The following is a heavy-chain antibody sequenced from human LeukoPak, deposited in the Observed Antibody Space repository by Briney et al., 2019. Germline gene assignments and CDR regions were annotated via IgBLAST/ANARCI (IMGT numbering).Heavy chain of an antibody. Sequence: PSETLSLTCTVSGGSISSSSYYWGWIRQPPGKGLEWIGSIYYSGSTYYNPSLKSRVTISVDTSKNQFSLKLSSVTAADTAVYYCARDPGSTYFDWSQDAFDIWGQGTMVTVSS. J-gene: IGHJ3*02. V-gene: IGHV4-39*07. CDR2: IYYSGST. CDR3: ARDPGSTYFDWSQDAFDI. D-gene: IGHD3-9*01. CDR1: GGSISSSSYY.